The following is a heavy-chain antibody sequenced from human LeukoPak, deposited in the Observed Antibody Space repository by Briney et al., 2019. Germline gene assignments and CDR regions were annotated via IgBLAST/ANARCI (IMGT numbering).Heavy chain of an antibody. Sequence: PGGSLRLPCAASGFTFTTYAMTWVRQAPGKGLEWVSSIGAGGAATFYSDSVKGRFTISRDNSMNTLYLQMSSLRADDTAVYYCGRPTKFWLIQGDGVDVWGQGTTVTVSS. CDR1: GFTFTTYA. D-gene: IGHD6-19*01. J-gene: IGHJ6*02. CDR3: GRPTKFWLIQGDGVDV. V-gene: IGHV3-23*01. CDR2: IGAGGAAT.